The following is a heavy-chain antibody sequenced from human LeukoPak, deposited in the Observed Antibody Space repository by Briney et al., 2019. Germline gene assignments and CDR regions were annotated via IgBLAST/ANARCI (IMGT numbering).Heavy chain of an antibody. D-gene: IGHD2-21*02. CDR2: INPSGGST. V-gene: IGHV1-46*01. CDR1: GYTFTNYY. CDR3: ARGRMTRDI. J-gene: IGHJ3*02. Sequence: GASVTVSCKASGYTFTNYYLHWVRQAPGQGLEWMGIINPSGGSTTYAQKFQGRVTMTRDTSTSTVYMELSSLRSEDTAVYYCARGRMTRDIWGQGTMVTVSS.